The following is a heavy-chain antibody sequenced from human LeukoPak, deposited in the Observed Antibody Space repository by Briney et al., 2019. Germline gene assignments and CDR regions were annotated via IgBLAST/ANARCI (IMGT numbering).Heavy chain of an antibody. Sequence: ASVKVSCKVSGYTLTELSMHWVRQAPGKGLEWMGGFDPEDGETIYAQKFQGRVTMTEDTSTDTAYMELSSLRSEDTAVYYCATSGELLYMRYYYYGIDVWGQGTTVTVSS. CDR3: ATSGELLYMRYYYYGIDV. V-gene: IGHV1-24*01. CDR1: GYTLTELS. J-gene: IGHJ6*02. CDR2: FDPEDGET. D-gene: IGHD1-26*01.